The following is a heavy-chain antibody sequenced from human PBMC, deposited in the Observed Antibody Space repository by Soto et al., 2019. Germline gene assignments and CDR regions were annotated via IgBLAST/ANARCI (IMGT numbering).Heavy chain of an antibody. Sequence: PSETLSLTCTVSGGSISSYYWSWIRQPPGKGLEWIGYIYYSGSTNYNPSLKSRVTISVDTSKNQFSLKLSSVTAADTAVYYCTTHDYDILTGYPKKYYYYYYMDVWGKGTTVTVSS. CDR1: GGSISSYY. J-gene: IGHJ6*03. D-gene: IGHD3-9*01. CDR2: IYYSGST. V-gene: IGHV4-59*01. CDR3: TTHDYDILTGYPKKYYYYYYMDV.